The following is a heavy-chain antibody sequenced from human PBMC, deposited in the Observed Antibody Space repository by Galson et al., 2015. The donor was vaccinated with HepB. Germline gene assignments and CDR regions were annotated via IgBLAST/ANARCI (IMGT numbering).Heavy chain of an antibody. Sequence: SLRLSCAASGFTFSSYGMHWVRQAPGKGLEWVAVIWYDGSNKYYADSVKGRFTISRDNSKNTLYLQMNSLRAEDTAVYYCARDSYSSSWYYPGYYFDYWGQGTLVTVSS. CDR3: ARDSYSSSWYYPGYYFDY. J-gene: IGHJ4*02. V-gene: IGHV3-33*01. CDR1: GFTFSSYG. D-gene: IGHD6-13*01. CDR2: IWYDGSNK.